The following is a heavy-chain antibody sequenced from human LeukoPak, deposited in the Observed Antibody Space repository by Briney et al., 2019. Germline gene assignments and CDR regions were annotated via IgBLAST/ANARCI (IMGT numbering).Heavy chain of an antibody. CDR2: IYYSGST. CDR3: ARGSRGVWYSRFDY. CDR1: GGSISSGGYY. V-gene: IGHV4-31*03. Sequence: SQTLSLTCTVSGGSISSGGYYWSWIRQHPGKGLEWIGYIYYSGSTYYNPSLKSRVTISVDTSKNQFSLKLSPVTAADTAVYYCARGSRGVWYSRFDYWGQGTLVTVSS. D-gene: IGHD2-8*01. J-gene: IGHJ4*02.